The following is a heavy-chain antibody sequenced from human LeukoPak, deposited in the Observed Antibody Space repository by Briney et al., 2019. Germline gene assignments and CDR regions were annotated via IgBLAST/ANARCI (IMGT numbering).Heavy chain of an antibody. Sequence: GESLKISCKGSGYSFTSYWISWVRQMPGKGLEWMGRIDPSDSYTNYSPSFQGHVTISADKSISTAYLQWSSLKASDTAMYYCARLNLDCSSTSSRDYWGQGTLVTVSS. D-gene: IGHD2-2*01. J-gene: IGHJ4*02. CDR1: GYSFTSYW. CDR2: IDPSDSYT. CDR3: ARLNLDCSSTSSRDY. V-gene: IGHV5-10-1*01.